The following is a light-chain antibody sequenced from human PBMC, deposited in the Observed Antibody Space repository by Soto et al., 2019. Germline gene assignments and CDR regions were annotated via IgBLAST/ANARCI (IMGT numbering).Light chain of an antibody. V-gene: IGLV2-8*01. CDR3: ISYAGSNTVV. Sequence: QSAPTQPPSASGSPGQSVTISCTGTTSDVGGYKYVSWHQHRPGRAPRLILYEVNKRPAGVPDRFSGSKSGNTASLTVSGLQADDEADYYCISYAGSNTVVFGTGTKLTVL. CDR2: EVN. J-gene: IGLJ1*01. CDR1: TSDVGGYKY.